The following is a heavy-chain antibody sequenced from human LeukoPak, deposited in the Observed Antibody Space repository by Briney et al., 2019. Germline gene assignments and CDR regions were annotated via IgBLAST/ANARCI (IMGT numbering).Heavy chain of an antibody. J-gene: IGHJ4*02. CDR3: ARSNYDSSGYVQ. CDR2: IYYSGST. D-gene: IGHD3-22*01. Sequence: PSETLSLTCTVSGGSISSYYWSWIRQPPGKGLEWIGYIYYSGSTNYNPSLKSRVTISVDTSKNQFSLKLSSVTAADTAVYYCARSNYDSSGYVQWGQGTLVTVSS. CDR1: GGSISSYY. V-gene: IGHV4-59*01.